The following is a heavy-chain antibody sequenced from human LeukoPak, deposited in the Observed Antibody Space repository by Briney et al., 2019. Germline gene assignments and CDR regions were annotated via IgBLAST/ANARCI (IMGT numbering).Heavy chain of an antibody. Sequence: SETLSLTCAVYGGSFSGYYWSWIRQPPGKGLEWIGEINHSGSTNYNPSLKSRVTISVDTSKNQFSLKLSSVTAADTAVYYCARGPREYSSSSGDFDYWGQGTLVTVSS. J-gene: IGHJ4*02. V-gene: IGHV4-34*01. CDR2: INHSGST. CDR3: ARGPREYSSSSGDFDY. D-gene: IGHD6-6*01. CDR1: GGSFSGYY.